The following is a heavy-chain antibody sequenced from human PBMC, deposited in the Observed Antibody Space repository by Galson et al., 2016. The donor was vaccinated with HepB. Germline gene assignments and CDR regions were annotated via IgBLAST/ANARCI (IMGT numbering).Heavy chain of an antibody. CDR3: AKEGTIFGVVPYGMDV. CDR2: ISGSGGST. CDR1: RFTFSSYA. D-gene: IGHD3-3*01. Sequence: SLRLSCAASRFTFSSYAMSWVRQAPGKGLEWVSVISGSGGSTYYADSDKGRFTISRDNSKNTLYLQMNSLRAEDTAVYYCAKEGTIFGVVPYGMDVWGQGTKVIVSS. V-gene: IGHV3-23*01. J-gene: IGHJ6*02.